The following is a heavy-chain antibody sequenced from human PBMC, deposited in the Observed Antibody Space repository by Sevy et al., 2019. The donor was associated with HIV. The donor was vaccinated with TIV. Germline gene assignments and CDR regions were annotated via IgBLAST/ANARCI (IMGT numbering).Heavy chain of an antibody. CDR3: ARNVVAASGDY. V-gene: IGHV3-21*01. CDR1: GFTFSSYS. CDR2: ISSSSSNI. D-gene: IGHD2-15*01. Sequence: GGSLRLSCAASGFTFSSYSMNWVRQAPGKGLEWVSSISSSSSNIYYADSVKGRFTISRDNAKNSLYLQMNSLRAEDTAVYYCARNVVAASGDYWDQGTLVTVSS. J-gene: IGHJ4*02.